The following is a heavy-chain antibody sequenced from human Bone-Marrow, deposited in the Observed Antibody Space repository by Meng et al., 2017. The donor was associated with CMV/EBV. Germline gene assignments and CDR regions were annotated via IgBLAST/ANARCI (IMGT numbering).Heavy chain of an antibody. D-gene: IGHD3-22*01. CDR3: ARTPAPPVVFSYYYGMDV. V-gene: IGHV3-53*01. CDR2: IYSGGST. Sequence: GESLKISCAASGFTVSSNYMSWVRQAPGKGLEWVSVIYSGGSTYYADSVKGRFTIPRDNSKHTLYLQMNSLRADDTAVYYFARTPAPPVVFSYYYGMDVWGQGTTVTVSS. J-gene: IGHJ6*02. CDR1: GFTVSSNY.